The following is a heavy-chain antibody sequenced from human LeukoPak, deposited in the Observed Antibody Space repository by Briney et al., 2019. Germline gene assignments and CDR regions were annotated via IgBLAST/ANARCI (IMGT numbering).Heavy chain of an antibody. CDR1: GYTFTSYY. D-gene: IGHD6-13*01. J-gene: IGHJ2*01. CDR2: INPSGGST. Sequence: GASVKVSCKASGYTFTSYYMHWVRQAPGQGLEWMGIINPSGGSTNYAQKFQGRVTMTRDTSTSTVYMELSSLRAEDTAVYYCAKGPGSSSWYGGGPNWYFDLWGRGTLVTVSS. V-gene: IGHV1-46*01. CDR3: AKGPGSSSWYGGGPNWYFDL.